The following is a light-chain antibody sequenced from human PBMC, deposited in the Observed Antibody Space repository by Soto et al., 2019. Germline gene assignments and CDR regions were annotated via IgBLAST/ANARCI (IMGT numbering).Light chain of an antibody. CDR1: QSLLHSDGYMH. Sequence: DIVMTQSPLSLPVTPGEPASISCRSSQSLLHSDGYMHLDWYLQRPGQSPQLLICLGSNRASGVPDRFSGSGSGTHFTLTISRVEAEDFGVYYCMQATRFTRSFGQGTKVEIK. CDR2: LGS. J-gene: IGKJ1*01. CDR3: MQATRFTRS. V-gene: IGKV2-28*01.